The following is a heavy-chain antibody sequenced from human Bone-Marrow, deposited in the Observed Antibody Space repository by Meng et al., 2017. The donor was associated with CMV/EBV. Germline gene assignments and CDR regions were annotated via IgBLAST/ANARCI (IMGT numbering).Heavy chain of an antibody. V-gene: IGHV1-69*10. CDR2: IIPILGIA. Sequence: SVKVSCEASGGTFSSYAISWVRQAPGQGLEWMGGIIPILGIANYAQKFEGRVTITADKSTSTAYMELSSLRSEDTAVYYCARAQWRKRLYYYYCYGMAVWGQGTTVTVSS. J-gene: IGHJ6*02. CDR3: ARAQWRKRLYYYYCYGMAV. CDR1: GGTFSSYA. D-gene: IGHD2-15*01.